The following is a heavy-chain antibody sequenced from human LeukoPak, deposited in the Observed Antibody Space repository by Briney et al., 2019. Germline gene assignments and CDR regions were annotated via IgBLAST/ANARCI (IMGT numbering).Heavy chain of an antibody. CDR2: ISGSGTI. CDR1: GGSINSY. V-gene: IGHV4-4*07. J-gene: IGHJ5*02. CDR3: ARDSGTTGEVKFDP. D-gene: IGHD3-10*01. Sequence: SETLSLTCTVSGGSINSYWSWIQQPAGKGLEWIGRISGSGTITYNPALQSRLSISIDTSKNQFSLKLMSVTAADTAVYYCARDSGTTGEVKFDPWGQGTLVTVSS.